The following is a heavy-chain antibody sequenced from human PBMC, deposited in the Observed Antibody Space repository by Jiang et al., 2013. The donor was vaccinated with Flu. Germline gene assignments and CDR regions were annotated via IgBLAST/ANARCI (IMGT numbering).Heavy chain of an antibody. CDR1: GGSISSGDYY. Sequence: QTLSLTCTVSGGSISSGDYYWSWIRQPPGKGLEWIGYIYYSGSTYXNPSLKSRVTISVDTSKNQFSLKLSSVTAADTAVYYCARARSGGSPYYYYYYMDVWGKGTTVTVSS. D-gene: IGHD2-15*01. CDR3: ARARSGGSPYYYYYYMDV. CDR2: IYYSGST. V-gene: IGHV4-30-4*01. J-gene: IGHJ6*03.